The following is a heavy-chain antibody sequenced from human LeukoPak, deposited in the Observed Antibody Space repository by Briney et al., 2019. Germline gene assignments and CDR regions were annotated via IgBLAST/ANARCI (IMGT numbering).Heavy chain of an antibody. V-gene: IGHV3-30*03. CDR3: ARDVNYGDFDY. J-gene: IGHJ4*02. CDR2: ISYDGSNK. D-gene: IGHD4-17*01. CDR1: GFSFTNYW. Sequence: PGGSLRLSCAVSGFSFTNYWMHWVRQAPGKGLEWVAVISYDGSNKYYADSVKGRFTISRDNSKNTLYLQMNSLRAEDTAVYYCARDVNYGDFDYWGQGTLVTVSS.